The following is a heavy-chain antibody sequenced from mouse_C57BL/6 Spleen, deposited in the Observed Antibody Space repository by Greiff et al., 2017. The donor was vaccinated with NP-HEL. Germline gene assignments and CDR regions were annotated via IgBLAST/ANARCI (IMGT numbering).Heavy chain of an antibody. Sequence: VQLQQPGAELVMPGASVKLSCKASGYTFTSYWMHWVKQRPGQGLEWIGEIDPSDSYTNYNQKFKGKSTLTVDKSSSTAYMQLSSLTSEDSAVDYCARRGWDGYYFDYWGKGTTLTVSS. CDR1: GYTFTSYW. CDR3: ARRGWDGYYFDY. D-gene: IGHD4-1*01. J-gene: IGHJ2*01. CDR2: IDPSDSYT. V-gene: IGHV1-69*01.